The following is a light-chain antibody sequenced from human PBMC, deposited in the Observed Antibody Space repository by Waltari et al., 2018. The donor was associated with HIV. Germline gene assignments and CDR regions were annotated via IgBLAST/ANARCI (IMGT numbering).Light chain of an antibody. CDR3: AFFTDDNTLL. CDR1: DRAVGRFHF. Sequence: SAVTPPASVSGHPGQSTTIFCPVSDRAVGRFHFAYWYQPPPGKLLRLLVYDVDSRASGISTRFSGSKSGHTASLSISGLRAEDEADYYCAFFTDDNTLLFGGGTKVTVL. V-gene: IGLV2-14*03. J-gene: IGLJ3*02. CDR2: DVD.